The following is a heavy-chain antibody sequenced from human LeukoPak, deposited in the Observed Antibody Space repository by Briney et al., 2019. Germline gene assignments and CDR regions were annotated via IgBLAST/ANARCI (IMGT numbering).Heavy chain of an antibody. CDR3: ARGSGGIVVVVAATSWYFDL. V-gene: IGHV4-34*01. CDR2: INHSGST. J-gene: IGHJ2*01. CDR1: GGSFSGYY. D-gene: IGHD2-15*01. Sequence: KPSETLSLTCAVYGGSFSGYYWSWTRQPPGKGLEWIGEINHSGSTNYNPSLKSRVTISVDTSKNQFSLKLSSATAADTAVYYCARGSGGIVVVVAATSWYFDLWGRGTLVTVSS.